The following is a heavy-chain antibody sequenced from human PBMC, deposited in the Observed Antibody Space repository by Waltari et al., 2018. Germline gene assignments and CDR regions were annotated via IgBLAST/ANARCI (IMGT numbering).Heavy chain of an antibody. V-gene: IGHV1-69*10. Sequence: QVQLVQSGAEVKKPGSSVKVSCKASGGTFSSYAISWVRQAPGQGLEWLGGIIPILGIANYAQKFQGRVTITADKSTSTAYMELSSLRSEDTAVYYCGSSNVADYYYYYYMDVCGKGTTVTVSS. CDR3: GSSNVADYYYYYYMDV. J-gene: IGHJ6*03. D-gene: IGHD3-10*01. CDR2: IIPILGIA. CDR1: GGTFSSYA.